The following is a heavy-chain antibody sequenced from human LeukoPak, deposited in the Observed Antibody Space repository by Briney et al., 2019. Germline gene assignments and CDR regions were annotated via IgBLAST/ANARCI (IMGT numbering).Heavy chain of an antibody. CDR1: GFTFGSYT. CDR2: ITATGSRT. CDR3: ATSMGGGNVDY. Sequence: GGSLRLSCAASGFTFGSYTMSWVRQAPGKGLEWVSGITATGSRTYYADSVKGRFPISRDSSKNTLYLQLNSLGVDDTVVYYCATSMGGGNVDYWRQGTLVTVSS. D-gene: IGHD3-16*01. J-gene: IGHJ4*02. V-gene: IGHV3-23*01.